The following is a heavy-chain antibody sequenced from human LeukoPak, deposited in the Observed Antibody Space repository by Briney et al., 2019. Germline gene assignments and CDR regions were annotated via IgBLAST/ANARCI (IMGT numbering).Heavy chain of an antibody. Sequence: SETLSLTCTVSGASISSSSFYWGWIRQPPGKGLEWIGSIYYIGSAYYNPSLQSRVTISVHTYKNQFSLKLSSVTAADTAVYYCARHTGSHWGQGTLVTVSS. CDR3: ARHTGSH. CDR2: IYYIGSA. V-gene: IGHV4-39*01. J-gene: IGHJ4*02. CDR1: GASISSSSFY. D-gene: IGHD1-14*01.